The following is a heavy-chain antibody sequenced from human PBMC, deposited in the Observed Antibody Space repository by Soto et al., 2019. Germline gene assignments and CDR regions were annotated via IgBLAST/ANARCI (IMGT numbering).Heavy chain of an antibody. J-gene: IGHJ6*03. V-gene: IGHV1-8*01. Sequence: QVQLVQSGAEVKKPGASVKVSCKASGYTFTSYDINWVRQATGQGLEWMGWMNPNNGNTGYAQKFQGRVTMTRNTYISTDYMELSSLRSEDTAVYYCARATNGNEYSSSVFSFDYYYYYYMDVWGKGTTVTVSS. CDR1: GYTFTSYD. D-gene: IGHD6-6*01. CDR3: ARATNGNEYSSSVFSFDYYYYYYMDV. CDR2: MNPNNGNT.